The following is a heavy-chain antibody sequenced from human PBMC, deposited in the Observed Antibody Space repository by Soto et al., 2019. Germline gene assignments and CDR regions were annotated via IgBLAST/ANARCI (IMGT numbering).Heavy chain of an antibody. CDR3: ARTGSSFPRGYFDY. Sequence: QVQLVQSGAEVKKPGSSVKVSCKASGGTFSSYTISWVRQAPGQGLEWMGRIIPILGIANYAQKFQGRVTITADKSTSTAYMELSSLRSEDTAVYYCARTGSSFPRGYFDYWGQGTLVTVSS. D-gene: IGHD6-13*01. CDR1: GGTFSSYT. J-gene: IGHJ4*02. V-gene: IGHV1-69*02. CDR2: IIPILGIA.